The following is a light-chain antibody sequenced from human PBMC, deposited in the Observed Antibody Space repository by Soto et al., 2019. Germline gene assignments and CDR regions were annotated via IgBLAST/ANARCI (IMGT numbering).Light chain of an antibody. Sequence: DIQMTQSPSSVSASVGDRVTITCRASQGISSWLAWYQQKPGKAPNLLIYAASSLHSGVPSRFSGSGSGTDFALTITSLQAEDFATYYCQQLRMYPSTFGGGTKVDIK. CDR1: QGISSW. CDR2: AAS. CDR3: QQLRMYPST. V-gene: IGKV1-12*01. J-gene: IGKJ4*01.